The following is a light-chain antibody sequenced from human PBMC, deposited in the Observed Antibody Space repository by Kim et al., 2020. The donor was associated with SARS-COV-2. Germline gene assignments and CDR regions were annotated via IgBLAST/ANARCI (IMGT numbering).Light chain of an antibody. CDR2: AAS. CDR1: QGISSY. Sequence: AIRMTQSPSSFSASTGDRVTITCRASQGISSYLAWYQQKPGKAPKLLIYAASTLQSGVPSRFSGSGSWTDFTLTISCLQSEDFATYYCQQYYSYSWTFGQGTKVDIK. CDR3: QQYYSYSWT. V-gene: IGKV1-8*01. J-gene: IGKJ1*01.